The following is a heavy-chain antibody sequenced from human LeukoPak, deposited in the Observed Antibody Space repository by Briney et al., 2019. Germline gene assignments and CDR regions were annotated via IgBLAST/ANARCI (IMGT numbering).Heavy chain of an antibody. V-gene: IGHV4-61*02. J-gene: IGHJ5*02. D-gene: IGHD6-19*01. CDR3: ARGAGIAVAGTRFDP. CDR2: IYTSGST. Sequence: SQTLSLTCTVSGGSISGGSYYWSWIRQPAGKGLEWIGRIYTSGSTNYNPSLKSRVTISVDTSKNQFSLKLSSVTAADTAVYYCARGAGIAVAGTRFDPWGQGTLVTVSS. CDR1: GGSISGGSYY.